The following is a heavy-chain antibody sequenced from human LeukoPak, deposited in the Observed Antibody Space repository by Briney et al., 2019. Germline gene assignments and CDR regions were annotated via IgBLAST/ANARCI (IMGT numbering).Heavy chain of an antibody. Sequence: SETLSLTCAVYGGSFSGYCWSWIRQPPGKGLEWIGEINHSGSTNYNPSLKSRVTISVDTSKNQFSLKLSSVTAADTAVYYCARALYCGGDCYSGFDYWGQGTLVTVSS. D-gene: IGHD2-21*02. J-gene: IGHJ4*02. CDR1: GGSFSGYC. CDR3: ARALYCGGDCYSGFDY. CDR2: INHSGST. V-gene: IGHV4-34*01.